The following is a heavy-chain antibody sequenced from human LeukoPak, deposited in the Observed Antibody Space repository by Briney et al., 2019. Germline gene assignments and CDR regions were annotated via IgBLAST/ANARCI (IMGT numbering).Heavy chain of an antibody. Sequence: PGGSLRLSCAASGFTFLSYGMNWVRRAPGKGLEWVAVISHDGSNKYYAESVKGRFTISRDNSKYTLYLQMNSLGVEDTALYYCARGLFNGYENDLNPLDSWGQGTLVTVSS. J-gene: IGHJ4*02. CDR1: GFTFLSYG. D-gene: IGHD5-12*01. CDR3: ARGLFNGYENDLNPLDS. CDR2: ISHDGSNK. V-gene: IGHV3-33*05.